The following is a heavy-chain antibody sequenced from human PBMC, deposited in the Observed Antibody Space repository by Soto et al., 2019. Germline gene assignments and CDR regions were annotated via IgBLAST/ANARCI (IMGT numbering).Heavy chain of an antibody. Sequence: QVQLVQSGAELKKPGASVKVSCKASGYTFSNYDMNWVRQATGQGPEWIGWVSPNNGDPGYAQKFQGRVTLTTAISTXTAYXXXXXXXXXXXXXXXXXXXXXXXXXXXXXXWGQGTLIT. J-gene: IGHJ4*02. CDR2: VSPNNGDP. CDR3: XXXXXXXXXXXXXX. V-gene: IGHV1-8*01. CDR1: GYTFSNYD.